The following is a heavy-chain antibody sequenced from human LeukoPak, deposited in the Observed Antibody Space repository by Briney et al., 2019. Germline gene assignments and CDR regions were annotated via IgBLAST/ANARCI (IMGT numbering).Heavy chain of an antibody. V-gene: IGHV4-34*01. D-gene: IGHD5-12*01. CDR2: INHSGST. Sequence: SETLSLTCAVYGGSFSGYYWSWIRQPPGKGLEWIGEINHSGSTNYNPSLKSRVTISVDTSKNQFSLKLSSVTAADTAVYYCARGGVERGYSCDYWGQGTLVTVSS. CDR3: ARGGVERGYSCDY. CDR1: GGSFSGYY. J-gene: IGHJ4*02.